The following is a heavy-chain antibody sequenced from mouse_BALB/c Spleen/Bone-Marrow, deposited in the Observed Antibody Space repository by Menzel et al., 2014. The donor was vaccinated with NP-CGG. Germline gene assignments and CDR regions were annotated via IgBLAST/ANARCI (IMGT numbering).Heavy chain of an antibody. CDR1: GYTFSTYT. Sequence: VQLQQSAAELASPGASVKMSCKASGYTFSTYTVHWVKQKPGQGLQWIGYINPSSGYTEYNQKFQDKTTLAADESSSTAYMQVSSLTFEDSAVYYCARWAYGRSSAWFAYWGQGTLVTVSA. D-gene: IGHD1-1*02. J-gene: IGHJ3*01. V-gene: IGHV1-4*02. CDR2: INPSSGYT. CDR3: ARWAYGRSSAWFAY.